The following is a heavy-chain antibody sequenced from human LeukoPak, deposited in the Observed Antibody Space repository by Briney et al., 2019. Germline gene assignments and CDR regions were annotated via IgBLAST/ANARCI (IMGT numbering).Heavy chain of an antibody. CDR2: ISSSGSTI. CDR1: GFTFSSYE. D-gene: IGHD6-13*01. J-gene: IGHJ4*02. CDR3: AKDLKKRIAAAGGPDY. V-gene: IGHV3-48*03. Sequence: GGSLRLSCAASGFTFSSYEMNWVRQAPGKGLEWVSYISSSGSTIYYADSVKGRFTISRDNAKNSLYLQMNSLRAEDTAVYYCAKDLKKRIAAAGGPDYWGQGTLVTVSS.